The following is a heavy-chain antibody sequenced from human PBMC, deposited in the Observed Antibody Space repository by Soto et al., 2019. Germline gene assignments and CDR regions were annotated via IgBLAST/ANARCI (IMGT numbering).Heavy chain of an antibody. V-gene: IGHV4-59*08. D-gene: IGHD3-10*01. CDR3: ARHNYGSGSTYFDY. J-gene: IGHJ4*02. CDR2: IYYSGST. CDR1: GGSISNYY. Sequence: PSETLSLTCIVSGGSISNYYWSWIRQPPGKGLEWIGYIYYSGSTNYNPSLKSRVTISVDTSKNQFSLKLNSMTAADTAVYYYARHNYGSGSTYFDYWGQGTLVTVSS.